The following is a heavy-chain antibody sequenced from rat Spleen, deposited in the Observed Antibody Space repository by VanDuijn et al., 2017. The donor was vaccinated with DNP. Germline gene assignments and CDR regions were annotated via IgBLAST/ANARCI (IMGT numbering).Heavy chain of an antibody. D-gene: IGHD1-7*01. CDR3: TRGPNDVGDSDYFDY. CDR2: INKDSNII. CDR1: GFNFNDYW. J-gene: IGHJ2*01. V-gene: IGHV4-2*01. Sequence: EVKFVESGGGLVQPGRSLKLSCAASGFNFNDYWMGWVRQAPGKGLEWIGEINKDSNIIKYVPSMTDKINISRDNVQNTLYLHTSRLGAEDTNIYFCTRGPNDVGDSDYFDYCGQGVMVTFSS.